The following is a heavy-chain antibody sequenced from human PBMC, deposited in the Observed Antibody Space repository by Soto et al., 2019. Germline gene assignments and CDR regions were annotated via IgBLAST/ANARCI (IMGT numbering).Heavy chain of an antibody. Sequence: PGGSLRLSCAASGFTFSGSAMHWVRQASGKGLEWVGRIRSKANSYATAYAASVKGRFTISRDDSKNTAYLQMNSLKTEDTAVYYCTRGLQPNWFDPWGQGTLVTVSS. CDR1: GFTFSGSA. D-gene: IGHD3-10*01. CDR3: TRGLQPNWFDP. J-gene: IGHJ5*02. CDR2: IRSKANSYAT. V-gene: IGHV3-73*01.